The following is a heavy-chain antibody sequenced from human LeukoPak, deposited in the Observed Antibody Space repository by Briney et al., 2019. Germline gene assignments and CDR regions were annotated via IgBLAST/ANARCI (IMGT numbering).Heavy chain of an antibody. CDR3: AREVGYCSSTSCYLDYYYMDV. J-gene: IGHJ6*03. Sequence: PSGRSLRLSCAASGFTFSSYSMHWVRQAPGKGLEYVSAISSDGGSTYYANSVKGRFTISRDNSKNTMYLQMGSLRAEDTAVYYCAREVGYCSSTSCYLDYYYMDVWGKGTTVTVSS. CDR2: ISSDGGST. D-gene: IGHD2-2*01. V-gene: IGHV3-64*01. CDR1: GFTFSSYS.